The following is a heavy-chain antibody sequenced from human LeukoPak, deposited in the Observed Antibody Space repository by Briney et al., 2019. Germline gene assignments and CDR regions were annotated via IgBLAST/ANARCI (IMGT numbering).Heavy chain of an antibody. CDR1: GFTFSSYN. CDR3: ARDFHDYFP. J-gene: IGHJ5*02. D-gene: IGHD3-16*01. Sequence: PGGALRLSCAASGFTFSSYNMKWVRPAPGKGLEWVSSISSSSSYIYYADSVKGRFTISRDNAKNSLYLQMNSLRAEDTAVYYCARDFHDYFPWGQGTLVTVSS. CDR2: ISSSSSYI. V-gene: IGHV3-21*01.